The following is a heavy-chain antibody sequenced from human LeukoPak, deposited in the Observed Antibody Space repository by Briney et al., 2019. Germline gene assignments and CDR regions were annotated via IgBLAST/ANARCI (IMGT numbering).Heavy chain of an antibody. J-gene: IGHJ4*02. V-gene: IGHV1-2*02. Sequence: ASVKVSCKASGYIFTGYYMHWVRQAPGQGLEWMGWINPNSGGTNYAQKFQGRVTMTRDTSISTAYMELSRLRSDDTAVYYCASASWDYVWGSYRSKDDYWGQGTLVTVSS. CDR1: GYIFTGYY. CDR2: INPNSGGT. D-gene: IGHD3-16*02. CDR3: ASASWDYVWGSYRSKDDY.